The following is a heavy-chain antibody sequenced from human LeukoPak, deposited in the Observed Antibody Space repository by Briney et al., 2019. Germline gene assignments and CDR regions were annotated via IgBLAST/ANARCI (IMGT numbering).Heavy chain of an antibody. Sequence: GGSLRLSCAASGFTFSSYNMNWVRQAPGKGLEWVSSITSSSNYIYYSDSVKGRFTISRDNAKNSLYLQMNSLRAEDTTVYYCARDCWDYGSGSYCGIDYWGQGTLVTVSS. J-gene: IGHJ4*02. CDR1: GFTFSSYN. CDR3: ARDCWDYGSGSYCGIDY. V-gene: IGHV3-21*03. D-gene: IGHD3-10*01. CDR2: ITSSSNYI.